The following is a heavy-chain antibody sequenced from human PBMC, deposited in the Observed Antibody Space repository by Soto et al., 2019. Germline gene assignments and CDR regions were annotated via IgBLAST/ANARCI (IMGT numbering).Heavy chain of an antibody. V-gene: IGHV3-7*05. CDR3: ARHSGFDFRNWFDP. Sequence: GESLKISCAASGFTFSNYWMSWVRQAPGKGLEWVANIKQDGSEKYYVDSVKGRFTISRDNAKNSLYLQMNSLRAEDTAVYYCARHSGFDFRNWFDPWGQGTLVTVSS. CDR2: IKQDGSEK. CDR1: GFTFSNYW. D-gene: IGHD5-12*01. J-gene: IGHJ5*02.